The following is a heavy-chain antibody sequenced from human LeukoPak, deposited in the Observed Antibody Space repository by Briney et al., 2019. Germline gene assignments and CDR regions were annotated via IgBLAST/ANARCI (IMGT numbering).Heavy chain of an antibody. D-gene: IGHD4-17*01. CDR3: ARDVTVGDYAFDY. CDR1: RGSLSGYY. V-gene: IGHV4-59*01. Sequence: SETLSLTCSVSRGSLSGYYWSWIRQPPGQGLEWIGYIYYTGTTNYNPSLKSRVTISVDTSKNQFSLKLTSVTAADTAVYYCARDVTVGDYAFDYWGQGTLVTVSS. CDR2: IYYTGTT. J-gene: IGHJ4*02.